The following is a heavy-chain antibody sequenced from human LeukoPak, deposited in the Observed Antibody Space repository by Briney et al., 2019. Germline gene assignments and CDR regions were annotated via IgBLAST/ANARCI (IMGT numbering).Heavy chain of an antibody. CDR1: GFAFSNYA. Sequence: GGSLRLSCAASGFAFSNYAMSWVRQAPGKGLEWVSAISGSGGSTYYADSVKGRFIISRDNSESTLFLQMNGLRAEDTAIYFCATGAYCDHWGQGTLVTVSS. V-gene: IGHV3-23*01. CDR3: ATGAYCDH. J-gene: IGHJ4*02. CDR2: ISGSGGST.